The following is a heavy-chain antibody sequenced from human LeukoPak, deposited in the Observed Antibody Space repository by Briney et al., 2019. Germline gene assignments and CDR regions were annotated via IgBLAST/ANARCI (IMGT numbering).Heavy chain of an antibody. CDR3: ARDLQENWFDP. CDR2: IIPIFGIA. J-gene: IGHJ5*02. D-gene: IGHD5-24*01. V-gene: IGHV1-69*10. Sequence: GASVKVSCKASGGTFSSYAISWVRQAPGQGLEWMGGIIPIFGIANYAQKFQGRVTIIADKSTSTAYMELSSLRSEDTAVYYCARDLQENWFDPWGQGTLVTVSS. CDR1: GGTFSSYA.